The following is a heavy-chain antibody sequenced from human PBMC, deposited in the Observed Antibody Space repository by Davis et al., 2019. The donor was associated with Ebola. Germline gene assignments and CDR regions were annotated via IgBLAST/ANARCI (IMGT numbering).Heavy chain of an antibody. CDR3: ARARIMITFGGVIVIDWFDP. Sequence: ASVKVSCNASGYTFTSYDINWVRQAPGQGLEWMGWMNPNSGNTGYAKKFQGRATMTRNTYISTAYMELSNLRSEDTAVYYCARARIMITFGGVIVIDWFDPWGQGTLVTVSS. V-gene: IGHV1-8*01. D-gene: IGHD3-16*02. CDR1: GYTFTSYD. J-gene: IGHJ5*02. CDR2: MNPNSGNT.